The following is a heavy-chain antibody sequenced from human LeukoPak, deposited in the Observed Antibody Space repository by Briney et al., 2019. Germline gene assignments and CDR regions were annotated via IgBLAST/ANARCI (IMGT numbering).Heavy chain of an antibody. D-gene: IGHD3-10*01. CDR1: GGSISSSSYY. Sequence: SETLSLTCTVSGGSISSSSYYWGWIRQPPGKGLEWIGSIYYSGSTNYNPSLKSRVTISVDTSKNQFSLKLSSVTAADTAVYYCARWYYYGSGSSRWFDPWGQGTLVTVSS. CDR2: IYYSGST. V-gene: IGHV4-39*07. CDR3: ARWYYYGSGSSRWFDP. J-gene: IGHJ5*02.